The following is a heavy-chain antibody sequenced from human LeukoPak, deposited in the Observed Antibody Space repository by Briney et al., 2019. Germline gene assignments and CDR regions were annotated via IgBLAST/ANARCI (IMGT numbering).Heavy chain of an antibody. Sequence: SETLSLTCIVSGGSISGYYWNWIRRPAGKGLEWIGRIYTNVITNYNPSLKSRVTMSVDTSKNQFSLNLSSVTAADTAVYYCARGYTDGWLIGYWGQGTLVTVSS. CDR3: ARGYTDGWLIGY. CDR1: GGSISGYY. D-gene: IGHD5-24*01. CDR2: IYTNVIT. V-gene: IGHV4-4*07. J-gene: IGHJ4*02.